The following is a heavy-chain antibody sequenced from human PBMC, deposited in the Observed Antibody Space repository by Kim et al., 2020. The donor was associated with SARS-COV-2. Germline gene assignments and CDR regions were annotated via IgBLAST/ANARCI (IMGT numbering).Heavy chain of an antibody. CDR1: GFTFSTYA. Sequence: GGSLRLSCAASGFTFSTYAMSWARQAPGKGLEWVSTISGSGVRTHYADSVRGRFTISRDNSRNTMFLQMNSLRDEDTAVYYCDASEYGGQGSLVTLST. J-gene: IGHJ4*02. CDR3: DASEY. V-gene: IGHV3-23*01. CDR2: ISGSGVRT.